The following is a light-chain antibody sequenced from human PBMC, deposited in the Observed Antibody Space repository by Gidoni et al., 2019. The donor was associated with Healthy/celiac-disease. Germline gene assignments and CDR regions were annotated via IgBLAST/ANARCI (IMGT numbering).Light chain of an antibody. CDR2: WAS. J-gene: IGKJ4*01. V-gene: IGKV4-1*01. Sequence: IVMTQSPDSLAVSLGERATINCKSSQSVLYSSNNKNYLAWYQQKPGQPPKLLIYWASTRESGVPDRVSGSGSGTDFTLTISSRQAEDVAVYYCQQYYSTPLTFGGGTKVEIK. CDR1: QSVLYSSNNKNY. CDR3: QQYYSTPLT.